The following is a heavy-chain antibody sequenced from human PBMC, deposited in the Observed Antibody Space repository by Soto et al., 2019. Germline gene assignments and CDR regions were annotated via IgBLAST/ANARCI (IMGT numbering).Heavy chain of an antibody. V-gene: IGHV3-20*04. Sequence: EVQLLESGGTVVRPGGSLRLSCAASGFIFPDYGLSWVRQAPGTGLEWVAGINWNGGSTGYADSVKGRFTISRDKAKNALYLQMNILRAEDTRLYYCAIGITMVTPFDSWGHGTLVTVSS. D-gene: IGHD3-10*01. J-gene: IGHJ4*01. CDR3: AIGITMVTPFDS. CDR1: GFIFPDYG. CDR2: INWNGGST.